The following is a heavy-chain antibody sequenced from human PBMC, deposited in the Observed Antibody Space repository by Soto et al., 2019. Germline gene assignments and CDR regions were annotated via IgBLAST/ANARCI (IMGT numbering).Heavy chain of an antibody. D-gene: IGHD6-25*01. V-gene: IGHV3-30*18. CDR1: GFTFGSYG. J-gene: IGHJ5*02. CDR2: ISYDGSNK. Sequence: SGGSLRLACAASGFTFGSYGMHWVRQAPGKGLEWVAVISYDGSNKYYADSVKGRFTISRDNSKNTLYLQMNSLRAEDTAVYYCAKDGYLHVNWFDPWGQGTLVNVSS. CDR3: AKDGYLHVNWFDP.